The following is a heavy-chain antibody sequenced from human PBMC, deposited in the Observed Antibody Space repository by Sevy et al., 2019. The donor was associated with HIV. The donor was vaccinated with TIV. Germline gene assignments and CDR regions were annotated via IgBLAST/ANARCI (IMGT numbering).Heavy chain of an antibody. CDR3: ARDGGYDSRGCDLSNY. D-gene: IGHD3-22*01. J-gene: IGHJ4*02. CDR1: GFTFSTYA. CDR2: ISYDGSNT. V-gene: IGHV3-30*04. Sequence: GGSLRLSCAASGFTFSTYAMHWVRQAPGKGLEWVAVISYDGSNTYYADSVKGRFTISRDSSKNTLYLQMNSLRAEDTAVYFCARDGGYDSRGCDLSNYWGQGTLVTVSS.